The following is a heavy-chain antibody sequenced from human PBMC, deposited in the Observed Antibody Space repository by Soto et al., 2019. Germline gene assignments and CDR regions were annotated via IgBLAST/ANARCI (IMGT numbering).Heavy chain of an antibody. Sequence: PGGSLRLSCAASGFTFSSYAMTWVRQAPGKGLEWVSAISGSGGSTYYADSVKGRFTISRDNSKNTLHLQMNSMRIEDTAVYYCAKDDQHQRNLAYWFDPWGQGPLVPSPQ. D-gene: IGHD2-2*01. CDR2: ISGSGGST. CDR1: GFTFSSYA. CDR3: AKDDQHQRNLAYWFDP. V-gene: IGHV3-23*01. J-gene: IGHJ5*02.